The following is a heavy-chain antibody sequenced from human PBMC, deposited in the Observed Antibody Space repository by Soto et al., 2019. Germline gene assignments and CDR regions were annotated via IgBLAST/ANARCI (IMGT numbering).Heavy chain of an antibody. CDR3: ASVQIAAAGTGVEFDY. CDR1: GGSISSGGYY. D-gene: IGHD6-13*01. J-gene: IGHJ4*02. V-gene: IGHV4-31*03. CDR2: IFYSGTT. Sequence: SETLSLTCTVSGGSISSGGYYWSWIRQHPGKGLEWIGYIFYSGTTYYNPSLKSRVTISVDTSTSTVYMELSSLRSEDTAVYYCASVQIAAAGTGVEFDYWGQGTLVTVSS.